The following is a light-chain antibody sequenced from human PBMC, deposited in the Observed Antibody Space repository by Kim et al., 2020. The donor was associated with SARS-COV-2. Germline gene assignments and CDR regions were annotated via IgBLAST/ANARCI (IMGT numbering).Light chain of an antibody. CDR1: SLRKYY. V-gene: IGLV3-19*01. CDR3: NSRDTSHFVI. Sequence: SSELTQDPAVSVALGQTVRITCQGDSLRKYYATWYQQKPGQAPVLLISGKNNRPSGIPDRFSGSSSGNTASLTIAGAQAEDDADYYCNSRDTSHFVIFGGGTKLTVL. CDR2: GKN. J-gene: IGLJ2*01.